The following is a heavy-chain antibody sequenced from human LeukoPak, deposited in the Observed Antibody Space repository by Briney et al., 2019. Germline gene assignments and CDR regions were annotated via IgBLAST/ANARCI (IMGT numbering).Heavy chain of an antibody. D-gene: IGHD3-9*01. J-gene: IGHJ4*02. CDR2: IRSKAYGGTT. Sequence: SGGSLRLSCAASGFTFSNAWMSWVRQAPGKGLEWVGFIRSKAYGGTTEYAASVKGRFTISRDDSKSIAYLQMNSLKTEDTAVYYCVGRYPTYFDYWGQGTLVTVSS. CDR3: VGRYPTYFDY. V-gene: IGHV3-49*04. CDR1: GFTFSNAW.